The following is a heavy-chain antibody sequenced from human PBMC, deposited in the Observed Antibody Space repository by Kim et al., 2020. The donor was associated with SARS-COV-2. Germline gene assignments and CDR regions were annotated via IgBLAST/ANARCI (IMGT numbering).Heavy chain of an antibody. CDR3: AKDVWSFWSGYFDY. J-gene: IGHJ4*02. D-gene: IGHD3-3*01. V-gene: IGHV3-9*01. Sequence: YADSVRGRFTISRDNAKNSLYLQMDSLRPEDTAFYYCAKDVWSFWSGYFDYWGRGTLVIVSS.